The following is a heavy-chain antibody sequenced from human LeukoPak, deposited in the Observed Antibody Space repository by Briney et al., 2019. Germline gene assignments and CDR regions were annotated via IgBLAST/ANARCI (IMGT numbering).Heavy chain of an antibody. CDR3: ARDLVAAAPRNDAFDI. CDR1: GVSISSYY. D-gene: IGHD6-13*01. Sequence: PSETLSLTCTVSGVSISSYYWSWIRQPPGKGLEWIGYIYYSGSTNYNPSLKSRVTISVDTSKNQFSLKLSSVTAADTAVYYCARDLVAAAPRNDAFDIWGQGTMVTVSS. CDR2: IYYSGST. J-gene: IGHJ3*02. V-gene: IGHV4-59*01.